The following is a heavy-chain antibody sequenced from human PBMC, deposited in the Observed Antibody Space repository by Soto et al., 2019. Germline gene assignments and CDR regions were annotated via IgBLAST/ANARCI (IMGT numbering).Heavy chain of an antibody. Sequence: GGSLRLSXALSGFDSSYYWIQWFRQSPGKGLEWVSRIDPDGTTTNYADSVKGRFSVSRDNAKKTIYLQMNSLTADDTALYYCARGPRPSSAGTGAYWGQGTLVTVS. D-gene: IGHD1-1*01. CDR1: GFDSSYYW. V-gene: IGHV3-74*01. CDR3: ARGPRPSSAGTGAY. CDR2: IDPDGTTT. J-gene: IGHJ1*01.